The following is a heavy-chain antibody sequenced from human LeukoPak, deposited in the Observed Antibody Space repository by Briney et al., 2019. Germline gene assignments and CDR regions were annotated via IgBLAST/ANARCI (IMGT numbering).Heavy chain of an antibody. CDR1: GFIFNNYE. CDR3: ARDQWLAYYYHGIHV. D-gene: IGHD6-19*01. J-gene: IGHJ6*02. Sequence: QAGGSLRLSCAASGFIFNNYEMSWVRQAPGKGLEWVSYITNNGSTIYYADSVKGRFTISRDKAENSLYLQINSLRAEDTAIYYCARDQWLAYYYHGIHVWGQGPTVTVSS. CDR2: ITNNGSTI. V-gene: IGHV3-48*03.